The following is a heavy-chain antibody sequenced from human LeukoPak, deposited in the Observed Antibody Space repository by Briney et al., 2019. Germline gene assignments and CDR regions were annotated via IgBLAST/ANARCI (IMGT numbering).Heavy chain of an antibody. V-gene: IGHV3-48*01. CDR1: GFTFSSYS. CDR2: ISSSSSTI. CDR3: ARRTTDFDY. J-gene: IGHJ4*02. D-gene: IGHD1/OR15-1a*01. Sequence: PGGSLRLSCAASGFTFSSYSMNWVRQAPGKGLEWVSYISSSSSTIYYADSVKGRFTISRGNSKNTLYLQMNSLRAEDTAVYYCARRTTDFDYWGQGTLVTVSS.